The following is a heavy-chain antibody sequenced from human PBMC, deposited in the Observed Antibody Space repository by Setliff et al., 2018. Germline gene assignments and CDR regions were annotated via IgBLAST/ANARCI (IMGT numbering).Heavy chain of an antibody. V-gene: IGHV1-3*01. J-gene: IGHJ4*02. Sequence: ASVKVSCKASGGTFSSYAISWVRQAPGQRLEWMGWINAGNGNTKYSQKFQGRVTITRDTSASTAYMELSSLRSEDTAVYYCARGYSSGWYINWGQGTLVTVSS. CDR3: ARGYSSGWYIN. D-gene: IGHD6-19*01. CDR1: GGTFSSYA. CDR2: INAGNGNT.